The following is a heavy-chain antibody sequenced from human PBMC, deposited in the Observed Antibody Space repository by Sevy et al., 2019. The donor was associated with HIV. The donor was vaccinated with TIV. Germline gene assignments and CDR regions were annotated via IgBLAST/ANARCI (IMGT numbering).Heavy chain of an antibody. CDR3: AGLGGGQAGIDY. Sequence: GGSLRLSCAASGFTFSSYAMHWVRQAPGKGLEWVVVISYDGSNKYYADSVKGRFTISRDNSKNTLYLQMNSLRAEDTAVYYCAGLGGGQAGIDYWGQGTLVTVSS. CDR2: ISYDGSNK. D-gene: IGHD3-16*01. V-gene: IGHV3-30-3*01. J-gene: IGHJ4*02. CDR1: GFTFSSYA.